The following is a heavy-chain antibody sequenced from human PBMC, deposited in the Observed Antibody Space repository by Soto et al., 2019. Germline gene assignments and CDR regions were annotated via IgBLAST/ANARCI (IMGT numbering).Heavy chain of an antibody. Sequence: VQLVESGGVVVQPGGSLRLSCAASGFTFDDYAMHWVRQAPGKGLEWVSLISWDGGSTYYADSVKGRFTISRDNSKNSLYLQMNSLRAEDTALYYCAKDKGKCQLLLGPDYWGQGTLVTVSS. D-gene: IGHD2-2*01. V-gene: IGHV3-43D*04. CDR3: AKDKGKCQLLLGPDY. CDR2: ISWDGGST. CDR1: GFTFDDYA. J-gene: IGHJ4*02.